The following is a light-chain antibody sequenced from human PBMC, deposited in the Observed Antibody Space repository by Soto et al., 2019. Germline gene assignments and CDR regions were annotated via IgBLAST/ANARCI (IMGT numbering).Light chain of an antibody. Sequence: DIQMTQAPSTLSDSVGDRVTITCRASQTISSWLAWYQQKPGKAPKLLIYKASSLESGVPSRFSGSGSGTEFTLTISSLQPDDFATYYCQQYNSYLWTFGQGTKVDIK. CDR3: QQYNSYLWT. CDR1: QTISSW. V-gene: IGKV1-5*03. CDR2: KAS. J-gene: IGKJ1*01.